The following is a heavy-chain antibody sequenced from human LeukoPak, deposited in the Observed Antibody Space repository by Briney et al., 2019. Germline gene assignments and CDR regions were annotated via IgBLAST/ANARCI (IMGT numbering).Heavy chain of an antibody. D-gene: IGHD2-15*01. CDR3: VRTEVSRSSRDL. J-gene: IGHJ4*02. CDR1: GGSIISSAYY. V-gene: IGHV4-30-4*08. CDR2: TYYSGST. Sequence: SETLSLTCTVSGGSIISSAYYWGWIRQPPGKGLERIGYTYYSGSTYYNPSLKSRFTISLDTSKNQFSLKLSSVPAAVPALYYCVRTEVSRSSRDLWGPGTLVTVSS.